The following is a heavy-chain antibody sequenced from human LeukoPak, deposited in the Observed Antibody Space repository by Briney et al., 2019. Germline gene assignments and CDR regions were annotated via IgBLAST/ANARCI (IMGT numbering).Heavy chain of an antibody. J-gene: IGHJ4*02. Sequence: SETLSLTCTVSGGSISSYYWSWIRQPPGKGLEWIGYIYYSGSTNYNPSLKSRVTISVDTSKNQFSLKLSSVTAADTAAYYCARGVKGSLDYWGQGTLVTVSS. V-gene: IGHV4-59*01. CDR3: ARGVKGSLDY. CDR2: IYYSGST. D-gene: IGHD3-10*01. CDR1: GGSISSYY.